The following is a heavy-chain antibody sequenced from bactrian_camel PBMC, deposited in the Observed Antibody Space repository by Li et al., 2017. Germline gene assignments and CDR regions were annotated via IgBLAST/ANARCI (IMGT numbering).Heavy chain of an antibody. CDR3: AARGPYCYTKLSVRDFTY. J-gene: IGHJ6*01. Sequence: QVQLVESGGGSVEAGGTLRLSCAASGYSISTNCMGWLRQAPGKEREGVAAIDSDGAASYADSVKGRFTVSRDNANNTINLMMNSLKPEDTAMYYCAARGPYCYTKLSVRDFTYWGQGTQVTVS. CDR2: IDSDGAA. V-gene: IGHV3S53*01. D-gene: IGHD2*01. CDR1: GYSISTNC.